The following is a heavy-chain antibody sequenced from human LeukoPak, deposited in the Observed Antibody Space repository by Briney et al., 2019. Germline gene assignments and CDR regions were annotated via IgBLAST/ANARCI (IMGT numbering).Heavy chain of an antibody. CDR1: DFSFITYA. J-gene: IGHJ6*04. Sequence: GGSLRLSCAAPDFSFITYAMSWVRQAPGKGLEWVSTISGGGDVTYYADSVKGRFTISRDNAKNSLYLQMNSLRAEDTAVYYCAELGITMIGGVWGKGTTVTISS. CDR3: AELGITMIGGV. CDR2: ISGGGDVT. V-gene: IGHV3-23*01. D-gene: IGHD3-10*02.